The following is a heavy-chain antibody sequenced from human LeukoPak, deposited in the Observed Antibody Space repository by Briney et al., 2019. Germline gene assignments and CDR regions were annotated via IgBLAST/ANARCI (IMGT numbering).Heavy chain of an antibody. CDR2: IYYSGRI. CDR3: AKTRSGTYYGDSFDI. D-gene: IGHD1-26*01. J-gene: IGHJ3*02. Sequence: PSETLFLTCAVSGDSISRSDWWAWIRQPPGKGLEWLGNIYYSGRIYHNPSLQTRVIMSVDSSKNQFSLRLGSVTAMDTAVYYCAKTRSGTYYGDSFDIWGQGILVIVSS. V-gene: IGHV4-28*05. CDR1: GDSISRSDW.